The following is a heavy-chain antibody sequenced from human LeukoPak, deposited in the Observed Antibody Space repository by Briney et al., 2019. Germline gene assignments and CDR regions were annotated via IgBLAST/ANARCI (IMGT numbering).Heavy chain of an antibody. CDR1: GGSLSSSNW. J-gene: IGHJ5*02. D-gene: IGHD6-13*01. CDR3: ARGFGQQLVPVGWFDP. CDR2: INHSGST. Sequence: PSETLSLTCAVSGGSLSSSNWWSWVRQPPGKGLEWIGEINHSGSTNYNPSLKSRVTISVDTSKNQFSLKLSSVTAADTAVYYCARGFGQQLVPVGWFDPWGQGTLVTVSS. V-gene: IGHV4-4*02.